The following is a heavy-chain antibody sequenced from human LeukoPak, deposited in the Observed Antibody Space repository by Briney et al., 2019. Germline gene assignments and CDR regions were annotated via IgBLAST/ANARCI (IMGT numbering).Heavy chain of an antibody. CDR2: ISWNSGSI. D-gene: IGHD3-9*01. Sequence: PGRSLRLSCAASGFTFDDYAMHWVRQAPGKGLEWVSGISWNSGSIGYADSVKGRFTISRDNAKNSLYLQMNSLRAEDTALYYCAKGRSPGNILTGYRATETDEDWYFDLWGRGTLVTVSS. CDR1: GFTFDDYA. V-gene: IGHV3-9*01. CDR3: AKGRSPGNILTGYRATETDEDWYFDL. J-gene: IGHJ2*01.